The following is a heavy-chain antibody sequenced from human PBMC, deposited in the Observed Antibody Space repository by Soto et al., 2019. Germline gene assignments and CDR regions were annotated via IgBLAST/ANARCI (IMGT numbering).Heavy chain of an antibody. CDR3: AAEVGATPYYYYGMDV. CDR1: GFTFTSSA. CDR2: IVVGSGNR. Sequence: SVKVSCKASGFTFTSSAVQWVRQARGQRLEWIGWIVVGSGNRNYAQKFQERVTITRDMSTSTAYMELSSLRSEDTAVYYCAAEVGATPYYYYGMDVWGQGTTVTVSS. J-gene: IGHJ6*02. V-gene: IGHV1-58*01. D-gene: IGHD1-26*01.